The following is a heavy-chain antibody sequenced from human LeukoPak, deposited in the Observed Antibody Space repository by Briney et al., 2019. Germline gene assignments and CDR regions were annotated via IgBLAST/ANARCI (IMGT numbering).Heavy chain of an antibody. D-gene: IGHD2-15*01. V-gene: IGHV3-48*01. CDR2: ISTSSSTI. CDR1: GFTFSSYS. Sequence: GGSLRLSCAASGFTFSSYSMNWVRQAPGKGLERVSYISTSSSTIYYADSVKGRFTISRDNAENSLYLQMNSLRAEDTAVYYCARDQTPGYYYDMDVWGQGTTVTVSS. J-gene: IGHJ6*02. CDR3: ARDQTPGYYYDMDV.